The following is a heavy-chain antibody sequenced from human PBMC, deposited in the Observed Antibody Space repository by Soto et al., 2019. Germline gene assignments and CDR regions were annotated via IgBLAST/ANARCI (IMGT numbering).Heavy chain of an antibody. Sequence: PSETLSLTCAVSGYSISSGYYWGWIRQPPGKGLEWIGSIYHSGSTYYNPSLKSRVTISVDTSKNQFSLKLSSVTAADTAVYYCARAYYDSSGYRTRGWFDPWGQGTLVTVSS. D-gene: IGHD3-22*01. CDR1: GYSISSGYY. CDR3: ARAYYDSSGYRTRGWFDP. J-gene: IGHJ5*02. CDR2: IYHSGST. V-gene: IGHV4-38-2*01.